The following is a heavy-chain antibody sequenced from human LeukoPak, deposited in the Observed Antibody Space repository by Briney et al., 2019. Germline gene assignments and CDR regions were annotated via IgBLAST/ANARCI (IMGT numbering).Heavy chain of an antibody. J-gene: IGHJ4*02. CDR1: GGSIRSSRDY. Sequence: PSETLSLTCTVSGGSIRSSRDYWGWIRQPPGKGLEWIGSIYYSGSTNYNPSLKSRVTISVDTSKNQFSLKLSSVTAADTAMYYCARGEAVANSFDYWGQGTLVIVSS. V-gene: IGHV4-39*07. CDR2: IYYSGST. D-gene: IGHD6-19*01. CDR3: ARGEAVANSFDY.